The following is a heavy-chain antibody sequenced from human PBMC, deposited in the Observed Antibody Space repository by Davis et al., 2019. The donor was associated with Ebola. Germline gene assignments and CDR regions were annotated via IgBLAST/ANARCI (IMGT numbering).Heavy chain of an antibody. CDR3: ARGGLWDY. CDR1: GFTFSSNA. J-gene: IGHJ4*02. CDR2: ISGTRDTT. D-gene: IGHD2-21*01. V-gene: IGHV3-23*01. Sequence: GESLKISCAASGFTFSSNAMSWVRQAPGKGLEWVSSISGTRDTTKYADSVKGRFTISRDNAKNSLYLQMNSLRAEDTAVYYCARGGLWDYWGQGTLVTVSS.